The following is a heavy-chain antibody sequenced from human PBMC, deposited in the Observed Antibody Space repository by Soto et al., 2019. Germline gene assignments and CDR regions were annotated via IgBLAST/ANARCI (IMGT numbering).Heavy chain of an antibody. CDR3: ARGPIPDYVWGSYRYLFDY. V-gene: IGHV1-2*02. J-gene: IGHJ4*02. D-gene: IGHD3-16*02. CDR2: INPNSGGT. Sequence: ASVKVSCKASGYTFTGYYMHWVRQAPGQGLEWMGWINPNSGGTNYAQKFQGRVTMTRDTSISTAYMELSRLRSDDTAVYYCARGPIPDYVWGSYRYLFDYWGQGTLVTVS. CDR1: GYTFTGYY.